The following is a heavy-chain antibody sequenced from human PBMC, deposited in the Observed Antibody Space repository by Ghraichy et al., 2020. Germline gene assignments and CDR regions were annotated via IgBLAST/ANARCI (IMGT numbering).Heavy chain of an antibody. D-gene: IGHD3-10*01. CDR3: ARPSFTVLLRDGMDV. V-gene: IGHV3-21*01. CDR1: GFTFSSYS. J-gene: IGHJ6*02. CDR2: ISSSSSYI. Sequence: GGSLRLSCAASGFTFSSYSMNWVRQAPGKGLEWVSSISSSSSYIYYADSVKGRFTISRDNAKNSLYLQMNSLRAEGTAVYYCARPSFTVLLRDGMDVWGQGTTVTVSS.